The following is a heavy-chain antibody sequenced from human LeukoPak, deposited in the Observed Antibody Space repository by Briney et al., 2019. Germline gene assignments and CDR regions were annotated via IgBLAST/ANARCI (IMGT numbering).Heavy chain of an antibody. D-gene: IGHD2-21*01. CDR3: ARDRLAADYYYYGMDV. CDR2: INHSGST. V-gene: IGHV4-34*01. Sequence: SETLSLTCAVYGGSFSGYYWSWIRQPPGKGLEWIGEINHSGSTNYNPSLKSRVTISVDTSKNQFSLKLSSVTAADTAVYYCARDRLAADYYYYGMDVWGQGTTVTVSS. J-gene: IGHJ6*02. CDR1: GGSFSGYY.